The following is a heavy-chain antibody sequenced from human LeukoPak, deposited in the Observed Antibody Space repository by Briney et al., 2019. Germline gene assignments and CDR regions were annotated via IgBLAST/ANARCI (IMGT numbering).Heavy chain of an antibody. V-gene: IGHV3-30*03. CDR2: ISYDGSNK. J-gene: IGHJ4*02. Sequence: GGSLRLSCAASGFTFSNYGMHGVRQAPGKGLEWVAVISYDGSNKYYADSVKGRFTISRDNSKNTLYLQMNSLRAEDTAVYYCAPPGEATVNYWGQGTLVTVSS. CDR3: APPGEATVNY. D-gene: IGHD4-17*01. CDR1: GFTFSNYG.